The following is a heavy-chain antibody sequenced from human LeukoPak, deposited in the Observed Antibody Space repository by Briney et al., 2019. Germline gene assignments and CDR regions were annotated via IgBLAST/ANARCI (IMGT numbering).Heavy chain of an antibody. V-gene: IGHV4-59*08. J-gene: IGHJ6*03. Sequence: PSETLSLTCTVSGVSISSYYWSWIRQPPGKGLEWIGYIYYSGSTNYNPSLKSRVTISVDMSKNQFSLKLSSVTAADTAVYYCARPAVAASGDYYYMDVWGKGTTVTVSS. D-gene: IGHD6-19*01. CDR3: ARPAVAASGDYYYMDV. CDR2: IYYSGST. CDR1: GVSISSYY.